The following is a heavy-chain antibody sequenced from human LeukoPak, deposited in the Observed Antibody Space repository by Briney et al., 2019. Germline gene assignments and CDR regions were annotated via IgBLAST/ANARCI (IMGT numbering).Heavy chain of an antibody. J-gene: IGHJ4*02. CDR2: ISPTGSTT. CDR1: GFSFSGHW. V-gene: IGHV3-74*01. CDR3: ARGPNSNWSGLDF. Sequence: GGSLRLSRTASGFSFSGHWMHWARQLPGKGLVWVSRISPTGSTTSYADSVKGRFTVSRDNAKNTLYLQVNNLRAEDTAVYYCARGPNSNWSGLDFWGQGTLLTVSS. D-gene: IGHD6-6*01.